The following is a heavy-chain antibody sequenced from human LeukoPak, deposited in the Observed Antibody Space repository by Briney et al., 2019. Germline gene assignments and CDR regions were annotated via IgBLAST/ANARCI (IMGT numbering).Heavy chain of an antibody. CDR1: GYNFISYT. CDR3: ARDISMGVLGAYGPFDY. V-gene: IGHV1-3*02. D-gene: IGHD3-10*01. Sequence: GASVKVSCKASGYNFISYTIHWVRQAPGQRLEWMGWSNPGNGHTDYSQDFQGRVTITSDTSANTAYMELTSLRSEDMAVYFCARDISMGVLGAYGPFDYWGQGTLVAVSS. J-gene: IGHJ4*02. CDR2: SNPGNGHT.